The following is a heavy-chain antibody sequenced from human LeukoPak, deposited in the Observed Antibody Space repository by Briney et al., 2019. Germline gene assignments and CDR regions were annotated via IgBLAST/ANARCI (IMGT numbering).Heavy chain of an antibody. V-gene: IGHV1-8*01. D-gene: IGHD5-24*01. CDR3: ARGMRWLQSLYY. J-gene: IGHJ4*02. CDR2: MNPNSGNT. CDR1: GYTFTSYD. Sequence: ASVKVSCKASGYTFTSYDINWVRQATGQGLEGMGWMNPNSGNTGYAQKFQGRVTMTRNTSISTAHMELSSLRSEDTAVYYCARGMRWLQSLYYWGQGTLVTVSS.